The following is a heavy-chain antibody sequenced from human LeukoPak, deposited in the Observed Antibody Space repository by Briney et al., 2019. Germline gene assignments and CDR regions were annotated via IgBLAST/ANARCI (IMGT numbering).Heavy chain of an antibody. CDR3: AREARNGNIDY. CDR2: IYYSGST. Sequence: PSETLSLTCTVSGGSISSGGYYWSWIRQHPGKGLEWIGYIYYSGSTYYNPSLKSRVTISVDTSKNQFSLKLSSVTAADTAVYYCAREARNGNIDYWGQGTLVTVSS. J-gene: IGHJ4*02. D-gene: IGHD2/OR15-2a*01. V-gene: IGHV4-31*03. CDR1: GGSISSGGYY.